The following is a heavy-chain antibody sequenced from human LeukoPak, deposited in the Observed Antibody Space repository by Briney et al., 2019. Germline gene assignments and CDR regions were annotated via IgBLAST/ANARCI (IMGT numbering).Heavy chain of an antibody. V-gene: IGHV3-48*03. CDR3: AKGERFGELWDYYYMDV. D-gene: IGHD3-10*01. Sequence: GGSLRLSCAASGFTFSSYEMNWVRQAPGKGLEWVSYISSSSSTIYYADSVKGRFTISRDSSKNTLYLQMNSLRAEDTAVYYCAKGERFGELWDYYYMDVWGKGTTVTISS. J-gene: IGHJ6*03. CDR1: GFTFSSYE. CDR2: ISSSSSTI.